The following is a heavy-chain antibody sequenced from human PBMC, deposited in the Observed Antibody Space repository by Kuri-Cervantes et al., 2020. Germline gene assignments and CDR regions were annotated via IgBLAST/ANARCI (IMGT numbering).Heavy chain of an antibody. CDR3: ARLAAAGKLSWFDP. J-gene: IGHJ5*02. CDR1: GFTFSSYS. Sequence: GESLKISCAASGFTFSSYSMNWVRQAPGKGLEWVSYISSSSNTKKYADSVKGRFTVSRDYAKNSLDLQMNSLRAEDTAVYYCARLAAAGKLSWFDPWGQGTLVTVSS. V-gene: IGHV3-48*01. D-gene: IGHD6-13*01. CDR2: ISSSSNTK.